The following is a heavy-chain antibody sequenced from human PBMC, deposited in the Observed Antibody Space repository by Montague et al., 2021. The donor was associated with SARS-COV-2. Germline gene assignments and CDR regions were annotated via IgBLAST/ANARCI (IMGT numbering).Heavy chain of an antibody. CDR1: GASITSSNW. Sequence: SETLSLTCTASGASITSSNWWNWVRQPPGKGLEWIGQIYHSGSTNYNPSLRSRLTPSLDKSKNQFSLNLSSVTAADTAVYYCARQIQQVVLSPAKLTNWFDPWGLGTLVTGAS. CDR3: ARQIQQVVLSPAKLTNWFDP. CDR2: IYHSGST. V-gene: IGHV4-4*02. D-gene: IGHD2-15*01. J-gene: IGHJ5*02.